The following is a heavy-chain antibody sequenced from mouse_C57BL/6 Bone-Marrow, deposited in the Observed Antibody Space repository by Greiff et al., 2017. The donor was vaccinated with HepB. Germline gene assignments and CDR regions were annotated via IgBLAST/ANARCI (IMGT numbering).Heavy chain of an antibody. CDR1: GFTFSSYG. Sequence: EVMLVESGGDLVKPGGSLKLSCAASGFTFSSYGMSWVRQTPDKRLEWVATISSGGSYTYYPDSVKGRFTISRDNAKNTLYLQMSSLKSEDTAMYYCARHGSNSTGAMDYWGQGTSVTVSS. D-gene: IGHD2-2*01. V-gene: IGHV5-6*01. CDR2: ISSGGSYT. CDR3: ARHGSNSTGAMDY. J-gene: IGHJ4*01.